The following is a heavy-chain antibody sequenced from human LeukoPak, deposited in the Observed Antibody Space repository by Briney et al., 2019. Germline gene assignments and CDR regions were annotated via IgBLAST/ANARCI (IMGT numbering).Heavy chain of an antibody. D-gene: IGHD3-10*01. J-gene: IGHJ6*04. CDR2: IKQDGSEK. V-gene: IGHV3-7*03. Sequence: GGSLRLSCAASGFTFSSYSMSWVRQAPGKGLEWVANIKQDGSEKYYVDSVKGRFTISRDNAKNSLYLQMNSLRAEDTAVYYCARDGMVRGVIGYYYYGMDVWGKGTTVTVSS. CDR3: ARDGMVRGVIGYYYYGMDV. CDR1: GFTFSSYS.